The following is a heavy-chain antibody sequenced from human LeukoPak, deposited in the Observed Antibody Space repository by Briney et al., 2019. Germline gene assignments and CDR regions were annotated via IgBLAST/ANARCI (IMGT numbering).Heavy chain of an antibody. D-gene: IGHD3-3*01. V-gene: IGHV3-30-3*01. Sequence: NKYYADSVKGRFTISRDNSKNTLYLQMNSLRAEDTAVYYCAREYYDFWSGYYNYYGMDVWGQGTTVTVSS. J-gene: IGHJ6*02. CDR2: NK. CDR3: AREYYDFWSGYYNYYGMDV.